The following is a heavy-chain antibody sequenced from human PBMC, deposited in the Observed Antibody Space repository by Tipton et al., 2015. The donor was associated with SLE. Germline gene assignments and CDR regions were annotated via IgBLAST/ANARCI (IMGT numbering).Heavy chain of an antibody. J-gene: IGHJ6*03. Sequence: LRLSCAVYGGSFSGYYWSWIRQPPGKGLEWIGEINLGGSTNYNPSLKSRVTISVDTSQNQFSLKLTSVTAADTAVYSCARSLRGYSYGSLDYYYMDVWGKGTTVTVSS. D-gene: IGHD5-18*01. CDR3: ARSLRGYSYGSLDYYYMDV. CDR1: GGSFSGYY. V-gene: IGHV4-34*01. CDR2: INLGGST.